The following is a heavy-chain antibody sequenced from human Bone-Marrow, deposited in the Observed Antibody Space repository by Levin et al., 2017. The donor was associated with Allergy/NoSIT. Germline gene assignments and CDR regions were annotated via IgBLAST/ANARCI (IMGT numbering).Heavy chain of an antibody. CDR2: ISGSGGST. V-gene: IGHV3-23*01. CDR3: ARSYSTGVGMTTVTPGCSDAFDI. D-gene: IGHD4-17*01. J-gene: IGHJ3*02. Sequence: LSLTCAASGFTFSSYAMSWVRQAPGKGLEWVSAISGSGGSTYYADSVKGRFTISRDNSKNTLYLQMNSLRAEDTAVYYCARSYSTGVGMTTVTPGCSDAFDIWGQGTMVTVSS. CDR1: GFTFSSYA.